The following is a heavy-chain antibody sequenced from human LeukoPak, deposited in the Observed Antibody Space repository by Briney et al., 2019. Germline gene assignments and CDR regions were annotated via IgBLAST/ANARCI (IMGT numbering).Heavy chain of an antibody. CDR2: IYHSGRT. CDR1: GYSISSGYY. Sequence: SETLSLICAVSGYSISSGYYWGWIRQPPGKGLEWIGSIYHSGRTYYNPPLKSRVTISVDTSKNQFSLKLSSVTAADTAVYYCAREDTRGNWFDPWGQGTLVTVSS. V-gene: IGHV4-38-2*02. J-gene: IGHJ5*02. CDR3: AREDTRGNWFDP. D-gene: IGHD5-18*01.